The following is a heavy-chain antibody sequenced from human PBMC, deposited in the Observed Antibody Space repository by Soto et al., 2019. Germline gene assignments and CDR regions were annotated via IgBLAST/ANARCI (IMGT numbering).Heavy chain of an antibody. CDR1: GGSISSSSFY. J-gene: IGHJ6*02. V-gene: IGHV4-39*01. CDR3: ARLRNHYDSSGYYVPAKFMDV. CDR2: IYYSGST. D-gene: IGHD3-22*01. Sequence: PSETLSLTCTVSGGSISSSSFYWGWIRQPPGKGLEWIGSIYYSGSTYYNPSLKSRVTISVDTSKNQFSLKLSSVTAADTAVYYCARLRNHYDSSGYYVPAKFMDVWGQGTTVTVSS.